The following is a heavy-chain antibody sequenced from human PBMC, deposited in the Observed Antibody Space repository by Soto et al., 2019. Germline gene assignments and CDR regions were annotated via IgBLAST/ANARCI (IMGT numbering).Heavy chain of an antibody. Sequence: GGSLRLSCAASGFTFSGSAMHWVRQASGKGLEWVGRIRSKANSYATAYAASVKGRFTISRDDSKNTAYLQMNSLKTEDTAVYYCTRRWDGTTFGPLTWGQGTLVTVSS. CDR1: GFTFSGSA. CDR3: TRRWDGTTFGPLT. CDR2: IRSKANSYAT. D-gene: IGHD1-7*01. V-gene: IGHV3-73*01. J-gene: IGHJ5*02.